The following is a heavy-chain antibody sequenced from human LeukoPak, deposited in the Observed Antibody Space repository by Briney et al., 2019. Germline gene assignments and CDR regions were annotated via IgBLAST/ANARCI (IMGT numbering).Heavy chain of an antibody. CDR1: GASFNVYY. CDR3: ARGPNSTGWYPH. J-gene: IGHJ4*02. Sequence: SETLSLTCAVYGASFNVYYWTWIRQPPGKGLEWIGEINHIGSTNYNPSLKSRVTISVDTSKNQFSLKLTSVTAADAAIYYCARGPNSTGWYPHWGQGTLVIVSS. V-gene: IGHV4-34*01. D-gene: IGHD6-19*01. CDR2: INHIGST.